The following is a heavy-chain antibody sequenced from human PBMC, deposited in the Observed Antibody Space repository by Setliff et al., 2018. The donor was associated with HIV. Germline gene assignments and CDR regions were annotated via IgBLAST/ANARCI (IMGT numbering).Heavy chain of an antibody. CDR2: INHSGST. D-gene: IGHD6-13*01. CDR1: GGSFSGYY. Sequence: SETLSLTCAVYGGSFSGYYWSWIRQPPGKGLEWIGEINHSGSTNFHPSLKSRVTISVDTSKNQFSLKLSSVTAADTAVYYCARGGLTAAGTLLLVGYFDYWGQGTLVTVSS. V-gene: IGHV4-34*01. CDR3: ARGGLTAAGTLLLVGYFDY. J-gene: IGHJ4*02.